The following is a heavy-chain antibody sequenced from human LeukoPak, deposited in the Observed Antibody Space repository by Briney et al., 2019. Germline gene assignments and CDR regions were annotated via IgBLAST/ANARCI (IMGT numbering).Heavy chain of an antibody. CDR2: ISTYDGDT. Sequence: VSVKVSCKASGYTFTRYGITWVRQAPGQGLEWMGWISTYDGDTYYAQKFQGRVTMTRDTSTTTAYMELRGLRSDDTALYYCARDVLNRCIGGICPIDDWGQGTLVTVSS. CDR3: ARDVLNRCIGGICPIDD. J-gene: IGHJ4*02. V-gene: IGHV1-18*04. CDR1: GYTFTRYG. D-gene: IGHD2-15*01.